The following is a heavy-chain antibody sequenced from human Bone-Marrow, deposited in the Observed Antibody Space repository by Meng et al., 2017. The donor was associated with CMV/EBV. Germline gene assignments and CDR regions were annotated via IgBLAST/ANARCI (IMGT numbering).Heavy chain of an antibody. J-gene: IGHJ1*01. Sequence: ASVKVSCKASGYTFTGYYMHWVRQAPGQGLEWMGWINPNSGGTNYAQKFQGRVTMTRDTSISTAYMELSSLRSEDTAVYYCASSCSSTSCYLVLFQHWGQGTLVTVSS. CDR3: ASSCSSTSCYLVLFQH. D-gene: IGHD2-2*01. CDR1: GYTFTGYY. V-gene: IGHV1-2*02. CDR2: INPNSGGT.